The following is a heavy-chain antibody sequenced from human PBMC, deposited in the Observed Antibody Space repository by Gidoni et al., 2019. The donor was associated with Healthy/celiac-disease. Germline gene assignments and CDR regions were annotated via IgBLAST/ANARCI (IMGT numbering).Heavy chain of an antibody. CDR3: AKEVTTVTNPPLFDY. CDR1: GVTVSSYA. CDR2: ISGIGGST. Sequence: EVQLLESGGGLVQPGGCLRLSCAASGVTVSSYAMSWVRQAPGKGLEWVSAISGIGGSTYYADSVKGRFTISRDNSKNTLYLQMNSLRAEDTAVYYCAKEVTTVTNPPLFDYWGQGTLVTVSS. V-gene: IGHV3-23*01. D-gene: IGHD4-17*01. J-gene: IGHJ4*02.